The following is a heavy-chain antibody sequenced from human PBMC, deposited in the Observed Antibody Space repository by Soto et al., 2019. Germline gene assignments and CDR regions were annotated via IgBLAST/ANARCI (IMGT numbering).Heavy chain of an antibody. CDR2: IWYDGSNK. D-gene: IGHD3-10*01. CDR1: GFTFSSYG. CDR3: ARDLYYGSGSHDYGMDV. Sequence: GGSLRLSCAASGFTFSSYGMHWVRQAPGKGLEWVAVIWYDGSNKYYADSVKGRFTISRDNSKNTLYLQMNSLRAEDTAVYYCARDLYYGSGSHDYGMDVWGQGTTVTVSS. V-gene: IGHV3-33*01. J-gene: IGHJ6*02.